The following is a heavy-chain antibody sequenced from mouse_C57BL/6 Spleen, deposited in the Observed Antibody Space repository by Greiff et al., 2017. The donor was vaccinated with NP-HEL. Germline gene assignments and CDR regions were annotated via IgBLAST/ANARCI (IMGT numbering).Heavy chain of an antibody. CDR2: ISYDGSN. D-gene: IGHD2-3*01. CDR1: GYSITSGYS. V-gene: IGHV3-6*01. J-gene: IGHJ4*01. Sequence: EVKLQESGPGLVKPSQSLSLTCSVTGYSITSGYSWTWIRQFPGHQLEWMGYISYDGSNNYNPSLKNRISITRDTSKNQFFLKLNSVTTEDTATYYCAREGGYDGGYAMDYWGQGTSVTVSS. CDR3: AREGGYDGGYAMDY.